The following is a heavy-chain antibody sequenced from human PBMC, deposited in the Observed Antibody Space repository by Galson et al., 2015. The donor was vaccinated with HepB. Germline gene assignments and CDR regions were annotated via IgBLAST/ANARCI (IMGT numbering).Heavy chain of an antibody. J-gene: IGHJ6*02. D-gene: IGHD3-10*01. V-gene: IGHV1-69-2*01. Sequence: VKVSCKVSGYTFTDYYMHWVQQAPGKGLGWMGLVDPEDGETIYAEKFQGRVTITADTSTDTAYMELSSLRSEDTAVYYCASGVLWFGELLHYYYGMDVWGQGTTVTVSS. CDR3: ASGVLWFGELLHYYYGMDV. CDR2: VDPEDGET. CDR1: GYTFTDYY.